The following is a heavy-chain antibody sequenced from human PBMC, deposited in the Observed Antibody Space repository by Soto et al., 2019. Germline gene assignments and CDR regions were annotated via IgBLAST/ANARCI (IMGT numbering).Heavy chain of an antibody. Sequence: QVQLQESGPGQVAPSETLSLTCNVSGGSISSHYWSWIRQPPGKGLEWIGYFYNGGTTDYNPALRSRVTISLDTSKNQFSLKLSSVTAADTAVYYCARLQPGDYWGQGNLVTVTS. D-gene: IGHD2-2*01. J-gene: IGHJ4*02. CDR3: ARLQPGDY. CDR2: FYNGGTT. CDR1: GGSISSHY. V-gene: IGHV4-59*08.